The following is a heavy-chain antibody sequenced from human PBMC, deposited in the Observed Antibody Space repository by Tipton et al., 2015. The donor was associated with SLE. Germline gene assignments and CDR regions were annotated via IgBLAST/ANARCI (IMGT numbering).Heavy chain of an antibody. J-gene: IGHJ6*02. CDR2: FYNSGST. Sequence: TLSLTCAVSGGSITNYYWSWIRQPPGKGLEWIGYFYNSGSTHNPSLKSRVTISVDTAKNQFSLKLTSVTAADTAVYYCARGMLTWRGAIIGVDVWGQGTSVNVSS. D-gene: IGHD2-8*01. V-gene: IGHV4-4*08. CDR1: GGSITNYY. CDR3: ARGMLTWRGAIIGVDV.